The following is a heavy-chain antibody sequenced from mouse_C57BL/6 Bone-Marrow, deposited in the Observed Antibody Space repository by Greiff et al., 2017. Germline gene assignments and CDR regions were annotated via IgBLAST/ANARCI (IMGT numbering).Heavy chain of an antibody. CDR1: GYSFTDYN. Sequence: EVQLVESGPELVKPVASVKISCKASGYSFTDYNMNWVKQSTGRILEWIGVINPNYGTTSYNQKFKGKATVTVDQSSSTAYMQLNSLTSEDSAVYYCAIGRPHAMDYWGQGTSVTGSS. CDR2: INPNYGTT. D-gene: IGHD3-2*02. J-gene: IGHJ4*01. CDR3: AIGRPHAMDY. V-gene: IGHV1-39*01.